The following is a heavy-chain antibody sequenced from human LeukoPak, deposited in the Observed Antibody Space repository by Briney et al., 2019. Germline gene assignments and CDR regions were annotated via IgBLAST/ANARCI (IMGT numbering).Heavy chain of an antibody. CDR1: GFTFSNYA. Sequence: GGSLRLSCAASGFTFSNYAMTWVRQAPGKGLEWVSAISGSGGSTYYADSVKGRFTISRDNSKNTLYLQMNSLRAEDTAVYYCAKVAGVSYYYDSSGRTPFDYWGQGTLVTVSS. J-gene: IGHJ4*02. V-gene: IGHV3-23*01. CDR2: ISGSGGST. D-gene: IGHD3-22*01. CDR3: AKVAGVSYYYDSSGRTPFDY.